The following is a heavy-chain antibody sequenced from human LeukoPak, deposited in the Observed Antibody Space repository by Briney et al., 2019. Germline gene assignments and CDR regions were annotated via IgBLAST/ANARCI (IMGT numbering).Heavy chain of an antibody. J-gene: IGHJ4*02. V-gene: IGHV3-23*01. CDR2: ISGSGGST. D-gene: IGHD6-19*01. Sequence: GGSLRLSCAASGFTFSSYAMSWVRQAPGKGLEWVSAISGSGGSTYYADSVKGRFTISRDNSKNTLYLQMNSLRAEDTAVYYCAKSESGIAVNSPLSDYWGQGTLVTVSS. CDR1: GFTFSSYA. CDR3: AKSESGIAVNSPLSDY.